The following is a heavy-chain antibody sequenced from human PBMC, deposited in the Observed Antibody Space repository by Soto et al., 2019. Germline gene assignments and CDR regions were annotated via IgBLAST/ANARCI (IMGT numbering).Heavy chain of an antibody. V-gene: IGHV4-61*01. CDR3: ASRPRYSRPR. CDR1: GGTVSIGSFS. Sequence: PSESLDLTSTSSGGTVSIGSFSWSWVRQPPGKGLEWIGYIFYGGSTNYNPSLKSRVTISVDTSKNQFSLRLSSVTAADTAVYYCASRPRYSRPRWGQGTRVTVSS. J-gene: IGHJ4*02. D-gene: IGHD6-13*01. CDR2: IFYGGST.